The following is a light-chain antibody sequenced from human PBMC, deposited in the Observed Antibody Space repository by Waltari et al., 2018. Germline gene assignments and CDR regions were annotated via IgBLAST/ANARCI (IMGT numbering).Light chain of an antibody. CDR3: QSYDSSLSLVV. CDR1: SSNIGAGYD. J-gene: IGLJ2*01. V-gene: IGLV1-40*01. CDR2: GNS. Sequence: PSVSGAPGQRVTISCTGSSSNIGAGYDVHWYQQLPGTAPKLLIYGNSNRPSGVPDRFSGSKSGTSASLAITGLQAEDEADYYCQSYDSSLSLVVFGGGTKLTVL.